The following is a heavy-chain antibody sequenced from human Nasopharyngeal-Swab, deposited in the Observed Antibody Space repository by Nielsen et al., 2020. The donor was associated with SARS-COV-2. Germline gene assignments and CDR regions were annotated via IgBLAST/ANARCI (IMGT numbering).Heavy chain of an antibody. CDR3: SKGGPDYCDYLLRHYYYYGMDV. D-gene: IGHD4-17*01. J-gene: IGHJ6*02. Sequence: GGSLRLSCAASGFTFSSYAMSWVRQAPGKGLEWVSAISGSGGSTYYADSVKGRFTISRDNSKNTLYLQMNSLRAEDTAVYYFSKGGPDYCDYLLRHYYYYGMDVWGQGTTVTVSS. CDR1: GFTFSSYA. V-gene: IGHV3-23*01. CDR2: ISGSGGST.